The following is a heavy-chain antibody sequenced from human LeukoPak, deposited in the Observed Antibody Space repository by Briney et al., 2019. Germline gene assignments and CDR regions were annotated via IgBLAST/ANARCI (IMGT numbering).Heavy chain of an antibody. CDR2: ISSSGENA. D-gene: IGHD2-15*01. Sequence: GGSLRLSCAPSELTFSNYSTSCVRQAPGKGLEWVSLISSSGENAYYADSVRGRFTISRDKSKNTVSLQMNSLRGEDTDVYYWAKDVRVVGGVMAVWGQGTPVTVSS. V-gene: IGHV3-23*01. CDR3: AKDVRVVGGVMAV. J-gene: IGHJ6*02. CDR1: ELTFSNYS.